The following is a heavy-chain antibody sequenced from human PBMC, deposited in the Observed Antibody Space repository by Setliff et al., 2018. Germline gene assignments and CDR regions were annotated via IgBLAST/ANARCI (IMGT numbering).Heavy chain of an antibody. V-gene: IGHV3-74*01. D-gene: IGHD2-15*01. Sequence: PGGSLRLSCAASGFSFSSYWMHWVRQVPGKGLVWVSRINSDESRRNYGGSVKGRFTISRDNAKNTLYLQMNSLRAEDTAVYYCAKREIIAVTRWFDPWGQGTLVTVSS. CDR1: GFSFSSYW. CDR3: AKREIIAVTRWFDP. CDR2: INSDESRR. J-gene: IGHJ5*02.